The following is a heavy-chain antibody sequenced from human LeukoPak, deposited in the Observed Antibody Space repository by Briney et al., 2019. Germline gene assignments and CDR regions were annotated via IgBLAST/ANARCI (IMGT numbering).Heavy chain of an antibody. Sequence: SETLSLTCAVSGGSISSGGYSWSWIRQPPGKGLEWIGYIYHSGSTYYNPSLKSRVTISVDRSKNQFSLKLSSVTAADTAVYYCVVSLTWFGDGRGYFDYWGQGTLVTVSS. CDR3: VVSLTWFGDGRGYFDY. D-gene: IGHD3-10*01. CDR1: GGSISSGGYS. CDR2: IYHSGST. V-gene: IGHV4-30-2*01. J-gene: IGHJ4*02.